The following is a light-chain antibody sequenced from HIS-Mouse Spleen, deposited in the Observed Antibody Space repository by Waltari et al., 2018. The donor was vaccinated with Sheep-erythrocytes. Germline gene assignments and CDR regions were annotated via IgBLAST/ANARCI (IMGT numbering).Light chain of an antibody. CDR2: EDS. CDR3: YSTDSSGNHRV. CDR1: ALPKKY. Sequence: SYELTQPPSVSVSPGHTARITCSGDALPKKYAYWYQQKSGQAPVLVMYEDSKRPSGIPERFSGSSSGTMATLTISGAQVEDEADYYCYSTDSSGNHRVFGTGTKVTVL. V-gene: IGLV3-10*01. J-gene: IGLJ1*01.